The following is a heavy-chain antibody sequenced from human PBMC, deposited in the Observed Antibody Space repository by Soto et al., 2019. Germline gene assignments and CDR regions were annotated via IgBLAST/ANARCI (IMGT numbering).Heavy chain of an antibody. D-gene: IGHD6-13*01. CDR2: IIPIFGTA. J-gene: IGHJ6*02. CDR1: GGNFSSYA. V-gene: IGHV1-69*01. CDR3: PTVQQLVPRDDYYYGMDV. Sequence: VQLVQSGAEVKKPGSSVKVSCKASGGNFSSYAISWVRQAPGQGLEWMGGIIPIFGTATYAQQFQGRVTITTDESTSTAYMVLSSLSSAETAVYYCPTVQQLVPRDDYYYGMDVWGQGTTVTVSS.